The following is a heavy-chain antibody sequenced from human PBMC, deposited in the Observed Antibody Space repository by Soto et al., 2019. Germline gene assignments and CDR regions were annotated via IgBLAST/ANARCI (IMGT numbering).Heavy chain of an antibody. Sequence: QVQLVQSGAEVKKPGASVKVSCKASGYTFTSYGISWVRQAPGQGLEWMGWFSAYNGNTNYAQKLQGRVTMTTDTSTSTAYMELRSLRSDDTAVYYCARGPGYCSSTSCLGGANPLWGQGTLVTVSS. CDR1: GYTFTSYG. D-gene: IGHD2-2*01. V-gene: IGHV1-18*01. CDR2: FSAYNGNT. CDR3: ARGPGYCSSTSCLGGANPL. J-gene: IGHJ4*02.